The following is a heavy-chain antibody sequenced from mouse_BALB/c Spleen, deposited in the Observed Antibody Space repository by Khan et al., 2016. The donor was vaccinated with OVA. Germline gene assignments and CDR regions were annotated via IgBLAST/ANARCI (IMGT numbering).Heavy chain of an antibody. CDR1: GFSLTSSG. J-gene: IGHJ3*01. CDR2: IWGDGST. Sequence: QVQLKESGPGLVAPSQSLSITCTVSGFSLTSSGVGWVRQPPGKGLEWLGVIWGDGSTNYHSALISRLNINKENSKSQVFLILNSLQTDATTTYYCAVYYYGRAWVGYWGQGTLVTVSA. V-gene: IGHV2-3*01. D-gene: IGHD1-1*01. CDR3: AVYYYGRAWVGY.